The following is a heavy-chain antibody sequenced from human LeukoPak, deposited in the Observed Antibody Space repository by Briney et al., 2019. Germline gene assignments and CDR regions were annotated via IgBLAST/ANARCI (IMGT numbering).Heavy chain of an antibody. CDR3: ARGWYSDWFDP. CDR2: INHSGST. J-gene: IGHJ5*02. CDR1: GGSFSGYY. D-gene: IGHD6-13*01. V-gene: IGHV4-34*01. Sequence: SETLSLTCAVYGGSFSGYYWSWIRQPPGKGLEWIGEINHSGSTNYNPSLKGRVTISVDTSKNQSSLKLSSVTAADTAVYYCARGWYSDWFDPWGQGTLVTVSS.